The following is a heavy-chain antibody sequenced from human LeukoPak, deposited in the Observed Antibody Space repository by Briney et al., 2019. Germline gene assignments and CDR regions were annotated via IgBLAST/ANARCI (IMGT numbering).Heavy chain of an antibody. V-gene: IGHV4-61*08. CDR3: ARGVDSGSYNY. J-gene: IGHJ4*02. D-gene: IGHD1-26*01. CDR2: IYYSGST. Sequence: SETLSLTCTVSGGSISSGGYYWSWIRQHPGKGLEWIGYIYYSGSTNYNPSLKSRVTISVDTSKNQFSLKLSSVTAADTAVYYCARGVDSGSYNYWGQGTLVTVSS. CDR1: GGSISSGGYY.